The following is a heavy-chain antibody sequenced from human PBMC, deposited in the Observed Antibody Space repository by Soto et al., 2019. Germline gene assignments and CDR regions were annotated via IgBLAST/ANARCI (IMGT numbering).Heavy chain of an antibody. CDR2: IIPISDTT. V-gene: IGHV1-69*01. CDR3: ARSQGSSTSLEIYYYYYYGMAV. CDR1: GVTFSSYA. Sequence: QVQLVQSGAEVKKPGSSVKVSCKASGVTFSSYAISWVRQAPGQGLEWMGGIIPISDTTNYAQKFQGRVTITADESTSTAYMELSSLRAEDTAVYYCARSQGSSTSLEIYYYYYYGMAVWGQGTTVTVSS. D-gene: IGHD2-2*01. J-gene: IGHJ6*02.